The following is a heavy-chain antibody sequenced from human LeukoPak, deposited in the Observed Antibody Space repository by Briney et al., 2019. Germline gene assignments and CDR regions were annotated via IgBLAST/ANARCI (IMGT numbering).Heavy chain of an antibody. CDR2: IKEDGSEA. J-gene: IGHJ3*02. D-gene: IGHD2-15*01. Sequence: GESLRLSCAASGLTISGHWMAWVRQAPGKGLEWVAGIKEDGSEAHYVDSVKGRFTISRDNAKNSLYLQMNSLRAEDTAVYYCARPTLVVGAFDIWGQGTMVTVSP. V-gene: IGHV3-7*01. CDR1: GLTISGHW. CDR3: ARPTLVVGAFDI.